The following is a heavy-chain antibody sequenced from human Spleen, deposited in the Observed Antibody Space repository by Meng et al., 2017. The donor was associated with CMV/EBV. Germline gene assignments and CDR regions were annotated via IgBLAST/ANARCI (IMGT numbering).Heavy chain of an antibody. J-gene: IGHJ5*02. V-gene: IGHV3-30*04. Sequence: GESLKISCAASGFTFSSYAMHWVRQAPGKGLEWVAVISYDGSNKYYADSVKGRFTISRDNSKNTLYLQMNSLRAEDTAVYYCAREARTSCYPWGQGTLVTVSS. CDR1: GFTFSSYA. CDR2: ISYDGSNK. CDR3: AREARTSCYP. D-gene: IGHD2-2*01.